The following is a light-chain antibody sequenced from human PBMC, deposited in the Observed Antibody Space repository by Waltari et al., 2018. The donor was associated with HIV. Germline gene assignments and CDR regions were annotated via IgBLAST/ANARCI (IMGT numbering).Light chain of an antibody. CDR3: QARHSWPPLFN. CDR2: DAS. V-gene: IGKV3-11*01. Sequence: EIVLTQSPATLSLSPGEGATLSCRASQSVTTYLAWFQQKPGQPPRLLIFDASSRATGVPARFSGSGSGTDFSLTISSLEPEDFAIYYCQARHSWPPLFNFGPGTKVEMK. J-gene: IGKJ3*01. CDR1: QSVTTY.